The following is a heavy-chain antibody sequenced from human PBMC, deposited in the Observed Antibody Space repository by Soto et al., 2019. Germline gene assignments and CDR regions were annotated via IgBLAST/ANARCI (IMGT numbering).Heavy chain of an antibody. Sequence: QVQLVQSGAEEKKPGASVKVSCKASGYTFTSYAMHWVRQAPGQRLEWMGWINAGNGNTKYSHKFQGRVTITRDTSASKAYMELSSLRAEDTAVYSCARSIVVVTALDYWGQGTLVTVSS. CDR2: INAGNGNT. CDR1: GYTFTSYA. D-gene: IGHD2-21*02. CDR3: ARSIVVVTALDY. J-gene: IGHJ4*02. V-gene: IGHV1-3*05.